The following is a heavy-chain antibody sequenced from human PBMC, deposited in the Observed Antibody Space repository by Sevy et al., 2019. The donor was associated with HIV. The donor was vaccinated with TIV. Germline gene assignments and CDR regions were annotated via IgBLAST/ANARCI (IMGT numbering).Heavy chain of an antibody. J-gene: IGHJ3*02. CDR1: GFSFSRYW. D-gene: IGHD3-3*01. CDR3: ARDTYYDFWSNYSGDAFDI. Sequence: GGSLRLSCAASGFSFSRYWMSWVRQAPAKGLEWVANIKQDGSEKYYVDSVKGRFTISRDNAKISLYLQMNSLRAEDTAVYYCARDTYYDFWSNYSGDAFDIWGQGTMVTVSS. V-gene: IGHV3-7*03. CDR2: IKQDGSEK.